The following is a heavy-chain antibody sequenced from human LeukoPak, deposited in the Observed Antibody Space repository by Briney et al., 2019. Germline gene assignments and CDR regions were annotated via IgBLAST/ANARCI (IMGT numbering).Heavy chain of an antibody. CDR1: GGSVSSGSYY. Sequence: SETLSLTCTVSGGSVSSGSYYWSWFRQPPGKGLEWIGYIYYSGSTNYNPSLKSRVTISVDTSKNQFSLKLSSVTAADTAVYYCARGWQYQLLFYFDYWGQGTLVIVSS. V-gene: IGHV4-61*01. J-gene: IGHJ4*02. D-gene: IGHD2-2*01. CDR3: ARGWQYQLLFYFDY. CDR2: IYYSGST.